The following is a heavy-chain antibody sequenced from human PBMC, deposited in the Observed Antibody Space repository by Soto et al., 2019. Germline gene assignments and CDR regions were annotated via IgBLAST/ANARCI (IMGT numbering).Heavy chain of an antibody. CDR3: ARRAMAVAGTVHYYYGMDV. CDR2: IIPIFGTA. Sequence: GASVKVSCKASGGTFSSYAISWVRQAPGQGLEWMGGIIPIFGTANYAQKFQGRVTITADKSTSTAYMELSSLRSEDTAVYYCARRAMAVAGTVHYYYGMDVWGQGTTVTVSS. V-gene: IGHV1-69*06. J-gene: IGHJ6*02. D-gene: IGHD6-19*01. CDR1: GGTFSSYA.